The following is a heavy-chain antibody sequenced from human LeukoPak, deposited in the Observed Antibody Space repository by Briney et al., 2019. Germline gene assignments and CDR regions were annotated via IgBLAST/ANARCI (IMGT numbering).Heavy chain of an antibody. J-gene: IGHJ6*03. Sequence: SETLSLTCTVSGGSISSYYWSWIRQPAGKGLEWIGRIYTSGSTNYNPSLKSRVTISVDTSKNQFSLRLTSVTAADTAVYYCARRFGRKFGERFYYYHYMDVWGKGTTVTISS. V-gene: IGHV4-4*07. CDR3: ARRFGRKFGERFYYYHYMDV. CDR1: GGSISSYY. D-gene: IGHD3-10*01. CDR2: IYTSGST.